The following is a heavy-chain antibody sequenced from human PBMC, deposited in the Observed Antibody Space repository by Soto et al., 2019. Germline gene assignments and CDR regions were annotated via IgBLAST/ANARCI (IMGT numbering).Heavy chain of an antibody. Sequence: QVQLVQSGAEVKKPGASVKVSCKASGYTFTSYGINWVRQAPGQGLEWMGWISASNGNTNYAQKLQARVTMTTDTSTSTAYMELRSLRSDDTAVYYCARVITGTTFYYYYGMDVWGQGTTVTVSS. J-gene: IGHJ6*02. D-gene: IGHD1-7*01. CDR3: ARVITGTTFYYYYGMDV. CDR2: ISASNGNT. V-gene: IGHV1-18*01. CDR1: GYTFTSYG.